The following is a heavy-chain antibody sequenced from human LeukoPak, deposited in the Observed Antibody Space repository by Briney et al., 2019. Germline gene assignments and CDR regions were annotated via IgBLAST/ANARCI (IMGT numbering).Heavy chain of an antibody. Sequence: SQTPSLTCTVSGGSISSGDYYWSWIRQPPGKGLEWIGYIYYSGSTYYNPSLKSRVTISVDTSKNQFSLKLSSVTAADTAVYYCAIARYCSGGSCYHFDYWGQGTLVTVSS. J-gene: IGHJ4*02. CDR3: AIARYCSGGSCYHFDY. V-gene: IGHV4-30-4*01. D-gene: IGHD2-15*01. CDR2: IYYSGST. CDR1: GGSISSGDYY.